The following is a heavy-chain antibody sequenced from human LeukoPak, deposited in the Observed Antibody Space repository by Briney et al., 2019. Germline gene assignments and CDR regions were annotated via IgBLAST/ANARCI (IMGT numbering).Heavy chain of an antibody. CDR3: ARDNWAPGCYASDYYYMDV. V-gene: IGHV4-4*07. CDR2: IYTIGST. Sequence: PSETLSLTCTVSGGSISSYYWSWIRQPAGRGLEWIGRIYTIGSTNYNPSLKSRVTMPVDTSKNQLSLKLSSVTAADTAVYYCARDNWAPGCYASDYYYMDVWGKGTTVTISS. D-gene: IGHD3-10*01. J-gene: IGHJ6*03. CDR1: GGSISSYY.